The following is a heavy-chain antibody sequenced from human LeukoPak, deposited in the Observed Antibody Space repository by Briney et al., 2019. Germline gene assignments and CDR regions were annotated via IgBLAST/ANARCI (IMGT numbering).Heavy chain of an antibody. D-gene: IGHD2-2*01. V-gene: IGHV5-51*01. CDR2: IYPGDSDT. J-gene: IGHJ6*02. CDR1: GYRFTSYW. CDR3: ARHEGYCSSTSCYYYYYGMDV. Sequence: GESLKISCKGSGYRFTSYWIGWVRQMPGKGLEWMGIIYPGDSDTRYSPSFQGQVTISADKSISTAYLQWSSLKASDTAMYYCARHEGYCSSTSCYYYYYGMDVWGQGTTVTVSS.